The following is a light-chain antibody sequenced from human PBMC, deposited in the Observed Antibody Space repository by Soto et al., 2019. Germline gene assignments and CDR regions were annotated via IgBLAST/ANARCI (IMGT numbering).Light chain of an antibody. V-gene: IGLV2-14*01. CDR1: TSDVGGYNY. Sequence: QSVLTQPASVSGSPGQSIIISCSGTTSDVGGYNYVSWYQQHPGKVPKLLIHEVSNRPSGVSNRFSGSKSGNTSSPTISGLQAEDEAYYYCLSKTSSISYVFGAGTKLTVL. CDR2: EVS. J-gene: IGLJ1*01. CDR3: LSKTSSISYV.